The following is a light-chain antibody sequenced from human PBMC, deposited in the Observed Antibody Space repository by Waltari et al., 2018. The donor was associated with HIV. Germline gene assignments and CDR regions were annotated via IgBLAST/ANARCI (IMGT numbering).Light chain of an antibody. CDR1: ISDIGLYDF. Sequence: QSALAQPASVAGSPGQSITISCTGSISDIGLYDFVSWYQQYPGKAPRLLIFIVSSRPSVISDRFSGFKSHNTATLTISDLQPEDEADYYCSSLTLTHGVLFGGGTRLTVL. CDR2: IVS. V-gene: IGLV2-14*03. CDR3: SSLTLTHGVL. J-gene: IGLJ3*02.